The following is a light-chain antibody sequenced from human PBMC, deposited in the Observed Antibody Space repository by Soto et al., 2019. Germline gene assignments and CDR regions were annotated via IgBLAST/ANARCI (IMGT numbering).Light chain of an antibody. CDR1: GPLLEINF. CDR2: ENN. J-gene: IGLJ1*01. CDR3: ATWDGSLSVGV. V-gene: IGLV1-51*02. Sequence: SVLAPPPPVSAAPEQKGTLSCSGGGPLLEINFVSWYQQFPGGVPKLLIYENNKRPSGIPDRFSGAKSGTSATLDITGLQAGDEADYYCATWDGSLSVGVFGGGTKVTVL.